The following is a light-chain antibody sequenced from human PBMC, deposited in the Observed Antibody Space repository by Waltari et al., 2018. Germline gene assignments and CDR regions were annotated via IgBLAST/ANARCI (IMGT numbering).Light chain of an antibody. CDR1: NSNIGSNT. J-gene: IGLJ3*02. CDR3: ASWDDSPKGPVV. V-gene: IGLV1-44*01. Sequence: QSVLTQPPSASGTPGQRVTISCSGSNSNIGSNTATWYQHLPGTAPKLLIFSNNQRPSGVPARFSVSQSGTSASLAISGLQSEDEADYYCASWDDSPKGPVVFGGATKLTVL. CDR2: SNN.